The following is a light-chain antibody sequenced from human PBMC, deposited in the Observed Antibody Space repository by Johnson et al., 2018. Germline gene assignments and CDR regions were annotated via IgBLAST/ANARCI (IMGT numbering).Light chain of an antibody. Sequence: QSVLTQPPSVSAAPGQKVTISCSGSSSNIGNNYVSWYQQLPGTAPKLLIYENNKRPSGIPDRFSGSKSGTSATLGITGLQTGDAADYYCGTWGSSLSAGNVFGTGMKVTVL. CDR2: ENN. CDR1: SSNIGNNY. V-gene: IGLV1-51*02. CDR3: GTWGSSLSAGNV. J-gene: IGLJ1*01.